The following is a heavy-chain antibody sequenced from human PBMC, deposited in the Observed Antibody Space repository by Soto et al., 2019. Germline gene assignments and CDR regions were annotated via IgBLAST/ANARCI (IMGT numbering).Heavy chain of an antibody. CDR2: ISRTGGAA. J-gene: IGHJ4*02. V-gene: IGHV3-23*01. CDR3: AKAYDYIWGSYPRELDY. Sequence: EVQLLESGGGLVQPGGSLRLSCAASGFTFSNFAMFWVRQAPGKGLEWVSSISRTGGAAHYADSVNGRFTVSRDNSKNTLFLQMDSLRADDTAVHYCAKAYDYIWGSYPRELDYWDQGTLVTVSS. CDR1: GFTFSNFA. D-gene: IGHD3-16*02.